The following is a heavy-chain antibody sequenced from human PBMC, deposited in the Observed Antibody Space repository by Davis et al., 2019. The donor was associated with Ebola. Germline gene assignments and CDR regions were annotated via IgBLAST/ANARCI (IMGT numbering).Heavy chain of an antibody. V-gene: IGHV4-34*01. CDR1: GGSFSGYY. Sequence: GSLRLSCAVYGGSFSGYYWNWIRQPPGKGLEWIGEINHSGSTNYNPSLKSRVTISVDTSKNQFSLKLSSVTAADTAVYYCARVRLLYWWCMDVWGQGTTVTASS. D-gene: IGHD2-8*02. CDR2: INHSGST. CDR3: ARVRLLYWWCMDV. J-gene: IGHJ6*02.